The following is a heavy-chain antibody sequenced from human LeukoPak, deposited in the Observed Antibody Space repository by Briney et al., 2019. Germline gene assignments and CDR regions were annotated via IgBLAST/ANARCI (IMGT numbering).Heavy chain of an antibody. J-gene: IGHJ4*02. D-gene: IGHD5-24*01. CDR1: GFAFSSYS. CDR2: ISSSSSYI. V-gene: IGHV3-21*01. Sequence: GGSLRLSCAASGFAFSSYSMNWVRQAPGKGLEWVSSISSSSSYIYYADSVKGRFTISRDNAKNSLYLQMNSLRAEDTAVYYCATLEDGYNNYWGQGTLVTVSS. CDR3: ATLEDGYNNY.